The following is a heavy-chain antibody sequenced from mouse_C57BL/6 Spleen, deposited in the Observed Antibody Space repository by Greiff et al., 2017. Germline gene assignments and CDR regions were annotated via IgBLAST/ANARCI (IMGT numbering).Heavy chain of an antibody. Sequence: VQLQQSGAELVRPGASVKLSCTASGFNIKDDYMHWVKQRPEQGLEWIGWIDPENGDTEYASKFQGKATITADTSSNTAYLQLSSLTSEDTAVYYCTARERAYYYGSSDFDYWGQGTTLTVSS. CDR1: GFNIKDDY. D-gene: IGHD1-1*01. V-gene: IGHV14-4*01. CDR3: TARERAYYYGSSDFDY. J-gene: IGHJ2*01. CDR2: IDPENGDT.